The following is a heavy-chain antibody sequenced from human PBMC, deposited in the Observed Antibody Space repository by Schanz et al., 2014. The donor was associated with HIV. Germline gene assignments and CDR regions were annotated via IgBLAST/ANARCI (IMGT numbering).Heavy chain of an antibody. Sequence: EVQLVESGGGLVKPGGSLRLSCAASGFTFNNYGVNWVRQAPGKGLEWISSISSNTNYINYADSVKGRFTISRDNSKNTLYLQMNSLTAEDTAVYYCASDGSGSYLTLSLLYYGMDVWGQGTTVTVSS. D-gene: IGHD3-10*01. CDR3: ASDGSGSYLTLSLLYYGMDV. V-gene: IGHV3-21*01. CDR1: GFTFNNYG. J-gene: IGHJ6*02. CDR2: ISSNTNYI.